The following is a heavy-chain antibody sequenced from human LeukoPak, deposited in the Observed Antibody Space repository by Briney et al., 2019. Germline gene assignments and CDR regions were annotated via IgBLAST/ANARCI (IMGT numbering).Heavy chain of an antibody. CDR3: ARRPRGEFDY. V-gene: IGHV4-31*03. J-gene: IGHJ4*02. CDR2: IYYSGST. CDR1: GGSISTGGYY. D-gene: IGHD3-16*01. Sequence: PSETLSLTCTVSGGSISTGGYYWSWIRQHPGKGLEWIGYIYYSGSTYYHPSLKSRVTISVDTSKNQFSLKLSSVTDADTAVYYCARRPRGEFDYWGQGTLVTVSS.